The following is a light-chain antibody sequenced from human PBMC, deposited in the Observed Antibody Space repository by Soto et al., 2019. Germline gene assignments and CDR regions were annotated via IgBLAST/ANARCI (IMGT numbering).Light chain of an antibody. Sequence: SYELTQPPSVSLAPGQTARITCGGNNIGSKTVHWYQQKPGQAPVMVVYDDSGRPSGIPERISGSKSGNTATLTISRVEAGDEADYYCHVWHSSSDLVVFGGGTKLTVL. CDR3: HVWHSSSDLVV. CDR2: DDS. CDR1: NIGSKT. J-gene: IGLJ2*01. V-gene: IGLV3-21*02.